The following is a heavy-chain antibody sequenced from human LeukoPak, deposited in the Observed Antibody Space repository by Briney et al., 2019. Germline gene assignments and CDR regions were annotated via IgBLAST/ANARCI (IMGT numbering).Heavy chain of an antibody. D-gene: IGHD5-12*01. Sequence: PSETLSLTCAVYGGSFSGYYWSWIRQPPGKGLEWIGEINHSGSTNYNPSLKSRVTISVDTSKNQFSLKLSSVTAADTAVYYCARHLVAVKIDYWGQGTLVTVSS. CDR1: GGSFSGYY. V-gene: IGHV4-34*01. CDR2: INHSGST. CDR3: ARHLVAVKIDY. J-gene: IGHJ4*02.